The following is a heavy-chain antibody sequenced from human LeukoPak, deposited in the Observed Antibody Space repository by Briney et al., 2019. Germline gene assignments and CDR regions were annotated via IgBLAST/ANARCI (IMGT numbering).Heavy chain of an antibody. Sequence: SETLSLTCTVSGGSISSYYWSWIRQPPGKGPEWIGYIYYSGSTNYNPSLKSRVTISVDTSKNQFSLKLSSVTAADTAVYYCARVVAVAGASMDVWGKGTTVTISS. CDR3: ARVVAVAGASMDV. CDR2: IYYSGST. V-gene: IGHV4-59*01. J-gene: IGHJ6*03. D-gene: IGHD6-19*01. CDR1: GGSISSYY.